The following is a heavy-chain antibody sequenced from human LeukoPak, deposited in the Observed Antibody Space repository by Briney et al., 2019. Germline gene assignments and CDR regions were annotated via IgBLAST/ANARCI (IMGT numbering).Heavy chain of an antibody. CDR1: GFTFSSYS. CDR3: AREIGYNWFDP. J-gene: IGHJ5*02. V-gene: IGHV3-21*01. Sequence: PGGSLRLSCAASGFTFSSYSMNWVRQAPGKGLEWVSSISSSSYIYYADSVKGRFTISRDNAKNSLYLQMNSLRAEDTAVYYCAREIGYNWFDPWGQGTLVTVSS. CDR2: ISSSSYI.